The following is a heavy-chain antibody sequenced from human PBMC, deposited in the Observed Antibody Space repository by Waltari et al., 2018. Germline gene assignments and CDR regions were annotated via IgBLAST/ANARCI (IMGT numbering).Heavy chain of an antibody. Sequence: EVQLVDSGGGVVQPGGSLRLSCAASGFPFSSHAMSWVRKVPGKRPGWVEGMDDGGRKAYYVDAVKGRVTISRDNSQRTVYLQMNSLRGEDTAVYYCAKETASVGVPFFDYWGQGILVTVSS. V-gene: IGHV3-23*04. CDR3: AKETASVGVPFFDY. D-gene: IGHD2-8*01. J-gene: IGHJ4*02. CDR2: MDDGGRKA. CDR1: GFPFSSHA.